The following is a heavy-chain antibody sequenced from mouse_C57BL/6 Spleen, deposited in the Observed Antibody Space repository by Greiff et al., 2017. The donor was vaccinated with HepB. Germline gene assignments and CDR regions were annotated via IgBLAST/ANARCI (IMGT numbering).Heavy chain of an antibody. J-gene: IGHJ1*03. D-gene: IGHD4-1*02. Sequence: EVKVVESGGDLVKPGGSLKLSCAASGFTFSSYGMSWVRQTPDKRLEWVATISSGGSYTYYPDSVKGRFTISRDNAKNTLYLQMSSLKSEDTAMYYCARLPTGTRYFDVWGTGTTVTVSS. CDR1: GFTFSSYG. CDR3: ARLPTGTRYFDV. CDR2: ISSGGSYT. V-gene: IGHV5-6*01.